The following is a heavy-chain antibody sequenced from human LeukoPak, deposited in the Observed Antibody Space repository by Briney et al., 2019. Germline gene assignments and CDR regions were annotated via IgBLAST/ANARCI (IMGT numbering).Heavy chain of an antibody. CDR3: ATGTGSADVKHNPYYYYYAMDV. CDR2: FDPEDGEI. CDR1: GHTLIELS. V-gene: IGHV1-24*01. D-gene: IGHD3-16*01. Sequence: GASVKVSCKVSGHTLIELSMHWVRQSPGKGLEWMGGFDPEDGEIIYAQKFQGRVTMTEDTSAETAHMELSSLRSDDTAVYYCATGTGSADVKHNPYYYYYAMDVWGQGTTVTVSS. J-gene: IGHJ6*02.